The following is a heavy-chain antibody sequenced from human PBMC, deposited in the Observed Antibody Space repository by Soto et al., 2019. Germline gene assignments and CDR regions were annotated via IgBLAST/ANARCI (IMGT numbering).Heavy chain of an antibody. CDR3: TRDSYNNMPMVRFDY. V-gene: IGHV3-15*07. CDR2: IKSKAEGGTT. D-gene: IGHD1-20*01. Sequence: EVQLVESGGGLVKPGGSLRLSCAASGFIFSNAWINWVRQAPGKGLEWVGRIKSKAEGGTTDFAGPVKGRFAISRDDSKNMIFMYMRSVRTVYRAVYYCTRDSYNNMPMVRFDYWGHGTLVTVSS. J-gene: IGHJ4*01. CDR1: GFIFSNAW.